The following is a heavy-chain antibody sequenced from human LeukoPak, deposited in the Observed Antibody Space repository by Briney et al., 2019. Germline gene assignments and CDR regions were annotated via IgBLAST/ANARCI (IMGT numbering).Heavy chain of an antibody. Sequence: ASETLSLTCTVAGDSIIGYDCSWIRQPPGKRLEWIGYISYSGSTNYNPSLKTRVTISVDTSKNQFSLKLTSVTAADTAVYYCTRSLPAAMFSLDYWGQGTLVTVSS. D-gene: IGHD2-2*01. CDR3: TRSLPAAMFSLDY. V-gene: IGHV4-59*01. CDR1: GDSIIGYD. CDR2: ISYSGST. J-gene: IGHJ4*02.